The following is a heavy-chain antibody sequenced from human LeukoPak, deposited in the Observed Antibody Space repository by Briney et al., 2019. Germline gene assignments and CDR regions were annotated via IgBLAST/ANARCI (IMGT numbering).Heavy chain of an antibody. V-gene: IGHV4-34*01. CDR1: GGSISSYY. D-gene: IGHD4-17*01. Sequence: KASETLSLTCTVSGGSISSYYWSWIRQPPGKGLEWIGEINHSGSTNYNPSLKSRVTISVDTSKNQFSLKLSSVTAADTAVYYCARGSGVTRSPPRCMDVWGQGTTVTVSS. CDR3: ARGSGVTRSPPRCMDV. CDR2: INHSGST. J-gene: IGHJ6*02.